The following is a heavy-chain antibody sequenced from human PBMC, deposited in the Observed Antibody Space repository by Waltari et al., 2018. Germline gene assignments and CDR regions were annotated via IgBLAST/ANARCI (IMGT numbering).Heavy chain of an antibody. CDR2: IKGDGTNI. CDR1: GFLYNDYW. V-gene: IGHV3-74*03. Sequence: EVQLVESGGGLVQPGGSLRLSCAVSGFLYNDYWMDWVRQAPGQGLVWVSSIKGDGTNIKYADSVRGRFTISRDSAKNTFYLQMNSLRAEDTAVYYCTRNPGYWGQGTLVTVAS. J-gene: IGHJ4*02. CDR3: TRNPGY. D-gene: IGHD2-15*01.